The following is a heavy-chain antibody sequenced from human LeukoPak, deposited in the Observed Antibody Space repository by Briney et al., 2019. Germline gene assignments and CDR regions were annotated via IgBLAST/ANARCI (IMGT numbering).Heavy chain of an antibody. Sequence: PGRSLRLSCAASGFTFSSYGMHWVRQAPGKGLEWVAIISYDGSHKDYADSVKVRFTISRDNSKNTLYLQMNSLRAEDTAVYYCAKTSSDYYYDSLGRYYFDYWGQGTLVTVSS. CDR3: AKTSSDYYYDSLGRYYFDY. CDR2: ISYDGSHK. CDR1: GFTFSSYG. D-gene: IGHD3-22*01. V-gene: IGHV3-30*18. J-gene: IGHJ4*02.